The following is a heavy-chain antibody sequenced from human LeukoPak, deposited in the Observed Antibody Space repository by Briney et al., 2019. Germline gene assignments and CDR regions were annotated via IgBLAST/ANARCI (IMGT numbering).Heavy chain of an antibody. CDR3: ARDRIVVVITGAFDI. Sequence: EASVKVSCKASGYTFTSYGISWVRQAPGQGLEWMGWISAYNGNTNYAQKLQGRVTMTTDTSTSTAYMELRSLRSDDTAVYYCARDRIVVVITGAFDIWGQGTMVTVSS. CDR1: GYTFTSYG. D-gene: IGHD3-22*01. CDR2: ISAYNGNT. V-gene: IGHV1-18*01. J-gene: IGHJ3*02.